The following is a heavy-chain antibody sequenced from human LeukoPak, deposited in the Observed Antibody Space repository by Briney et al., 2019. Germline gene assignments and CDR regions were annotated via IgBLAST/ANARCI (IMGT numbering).Heavy chain of an antibody. Sequence: GSLRLSCAASGFTFSSYEMNWVRQAPGKGLEWVSYISSSGSTIYYADSVKGRFTISRDNAKNSLYLQMNSLRAEDTAVYYCAKDSSGYCSSTSCPGDAFDIWGQGTMVTVSS. CDR2: ISSSGSTI. V-gene: IGHV3-48*03. J-gene: IGHJ3*02. CDR1: GFTFSSYE. D-gene: IGHD2-2*01. CDR3: AKDSSGYCSSTSCPGDAFDI.